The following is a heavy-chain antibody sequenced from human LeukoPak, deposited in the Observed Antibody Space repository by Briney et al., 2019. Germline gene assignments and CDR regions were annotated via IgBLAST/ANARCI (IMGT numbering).Heavy chain of an antibody. CDR3: AKIERWLVHGFDL. V-gene: IGHV3-53*01. Sequence: GGSLRLSCTVSGFSVSSNSMSWVRQAPGKGLEWVSFIYSDNTHYSDSVKGRFTISRDNSRNAVSLQMISPRDDDTAIYYCAKIERWLVHGFDLWGRGTLVTVSS. CDR1: GFSVSSNS. D-gene: IGHD6-19*01. CDR2: IYSDNT. J-gene: IGHJ2*01.